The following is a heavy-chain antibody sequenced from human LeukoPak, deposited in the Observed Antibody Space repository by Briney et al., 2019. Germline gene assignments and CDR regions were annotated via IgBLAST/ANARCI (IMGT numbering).Heavy chain of an antibody. CDR3: ARHGSSYYEPRYNWLDP. CDR2: IFPGDSDT. V-gene: IGHV5-51*01. J-gene: IGHJ5*02. Sequence: GASLKISCKGSGYSFSNYWIGWVRQMPGKGLEWMGMIFPGDSDTRYSPSFEGQVTISADKSISTAYLQWSSLKASDTAMYYCARHGSSYYEPRYNWLDPWGQGTLVTVSS. CDR1: GYSFSNYW. D-gene: IGHD3-16*01.